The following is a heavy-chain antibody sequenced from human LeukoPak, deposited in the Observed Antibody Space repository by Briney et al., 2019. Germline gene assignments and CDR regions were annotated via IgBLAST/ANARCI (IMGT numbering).Heavy chain of an antibody. D-gene: IGHD6-6*01. CDR2: IRYDGSNT. CDR1: GFSFSTYG. CDR3: AKRLYASSSFVTDS. J-gene: IGHJ4*02. V-gene: IGHV3-30*02. Sequence: GGSLRLSCAASGFSFSTYGMPWVRQAPGKGLEWVAFIRYDGSNTYYAVSVKGRFTISRDNSKNTLFLQMNSLRPDDTAVYHCAKRLYASSSFVTDSWGQGTLVTVSS.